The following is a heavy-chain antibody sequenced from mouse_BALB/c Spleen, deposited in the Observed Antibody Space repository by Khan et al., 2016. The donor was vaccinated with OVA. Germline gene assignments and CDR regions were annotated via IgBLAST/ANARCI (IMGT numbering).Heavy chain of an antibody. J-gene: IGHJ4*01. V-gene: IGHV3-2*02. CDR1: GYSITSDYA. CDR2: ISSSGST. Sequence: EVQLVETGPGLVKPSQSLSLTCTVTGYSITSDYAWNWLRQFPGNQLEWMGYISSSGSTNYNPPLKSRISITRDTSNNQFFLQLNSVTTEDTAKYYCARDGFRYNYAMDYWGQGTSVTVSS. CDR3: ARDGFRYNYAMDY. D-gene: IGHD2-3*01.